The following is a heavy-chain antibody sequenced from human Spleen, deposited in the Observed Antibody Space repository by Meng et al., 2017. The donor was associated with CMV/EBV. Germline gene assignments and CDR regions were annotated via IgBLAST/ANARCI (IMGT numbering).Heavy chain of an antibody. J-gene: IGHJ3*01. CDR1: GFTFDDYS. CDR2: ISWNSGSI. Sequence: SLKISCAASGFTFDDYSMHWVRQAPGKGLEWVSGISWNSGSIAYADSVQGRFTISRDNAKTSLYLQMNSLRPEDTALYYCASSPGGFLEEGAFDFWGQGTMVTVSS. CDR3: ASSPGGFLEEGAFDF. D-gene: IGHD3-3*01. V-gene: IGHV3-9*01.